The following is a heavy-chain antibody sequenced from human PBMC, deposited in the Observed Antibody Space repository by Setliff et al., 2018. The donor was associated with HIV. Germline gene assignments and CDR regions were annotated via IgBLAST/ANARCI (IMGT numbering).Heavy chain of an antibody. CDR3: AREIGDYYDSSGYYPPTDYYYGMDV. D-gene: IGHD3-22*01. CDR1: GYTFTSYD. V-gene: IGHV1-18*01. J-gene: IGHJ6*02. CDR2: ISAYNGNT. Sequence: SVKVSCKASGYTFTSYDISWVRQAPGQGLKWMGWISAYNGNTNYAQKLQGRVTMTTDTSTSTAYMELRSLRSDDTAVYYCAREIGDYYDSSGYYPPTDYYYGMDVWGQGTTVTVSS.